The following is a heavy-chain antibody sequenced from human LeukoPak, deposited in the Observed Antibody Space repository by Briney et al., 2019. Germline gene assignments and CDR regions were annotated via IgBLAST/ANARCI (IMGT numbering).Heavy chain of an antibody. Sequence: SETLSLTCTVSGGSISSYYWSWIRQPAGKGLEWIGRIYTSGSTNYNPSLKSRVTMSVDTSKNQFSLKLSSVTAADTAVYYCASGYGSGSYTRDSSGSRVDYWGQGTLVTVSS. CDR2: IYTSGST. CDR1: GGSISSYY. D-gene: IGHD3-10*01. CDR3: ASGYGSGSYTRDSSGSRVDY. V-gene: IGHV4-4*07. J-gene: IGHJ4*02.